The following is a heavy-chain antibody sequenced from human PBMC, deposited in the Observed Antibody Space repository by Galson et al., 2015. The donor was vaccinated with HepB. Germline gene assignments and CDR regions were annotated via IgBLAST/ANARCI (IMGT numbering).Heavy chain of an antibody. J-gene: IGHJ4*02. V-gene: IGHV1-18*01. CDR1: GFEFLRYG. CDR3: ARATLVRSPGFDY. CDR2: ISPYNGLT. D-gene: IGHD4/OR15-4a*01. Sequence: SVKVSCKASGFEFLRYGITWVRQAPGQGLEWMGWISPYNGLTDYTQNLQGRVTLTTETSTNTAYMEVRRLRSDDTAIYYCARATLVRSPGFDYWGQGTLVAVPS.